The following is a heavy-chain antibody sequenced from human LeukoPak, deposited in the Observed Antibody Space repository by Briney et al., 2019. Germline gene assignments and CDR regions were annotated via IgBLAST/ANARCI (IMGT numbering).Heavy chain of an antibody. D-gene: IGHD5-18*01. CDR1: GFTFSSYS. V-gene: IGHV3-43D*03. J-gene: IGHJ6*03. Sequence: PGGSLRLSCAASGFTFSSYSMNWVRQAPGKGLEWVSLISWDGGSTYYADSVKGRFTISRDNSKNSLYLQMNSLRAEDTALYYCAKTYSSNLVYYMDVWGKGTTVTVSS. CDR3: AKTYSSNLVYYMDV. CDR2: ISWDGGST.